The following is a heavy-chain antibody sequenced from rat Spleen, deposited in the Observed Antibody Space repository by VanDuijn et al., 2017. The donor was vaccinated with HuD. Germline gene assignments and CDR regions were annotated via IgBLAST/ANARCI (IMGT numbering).Heavy chain of an antibody. D-gene: IGHD1-12*03. CDR3: TCDGYY. CDR1: GFSLTTNS. V-gene: IGHV2-1*01. Sequence: QVQLRESGPGLVQPSQTLSLTCTVSGFSLTTNSVHWIRHPPGKGLEWMGGIWDDGTTDYDSALKSRLSITKDTSKSQVFLKMNSLQIDDTAIYFCTCDGYYWGQGVMVTVSS. J-gene: IGHJ2*01. CDR2: IWDDGTT.